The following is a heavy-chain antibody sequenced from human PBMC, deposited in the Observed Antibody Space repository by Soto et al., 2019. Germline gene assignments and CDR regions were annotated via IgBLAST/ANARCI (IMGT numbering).Heavy chain of an antibody. CDR2: IYHRGST. D-gene: IGHD2-15*01. V-gene: IGHV4-4*02. CDR1: GGSISRSNW. J-gene: IGHJ6*02. CDR3: SGSEKAAYYYYSMDV. Sequence: QVQLQESGPGLVKPSGTLSLTCVVSGGSISRSNWWSWVRQPTGKGLEWIGEIYHRGSTNYNPSPKSRITLRADQSKNQFSLKLSSVTAADTAVYYCSGSEKAAYYYYSMDVWGQGTTVTVSS.